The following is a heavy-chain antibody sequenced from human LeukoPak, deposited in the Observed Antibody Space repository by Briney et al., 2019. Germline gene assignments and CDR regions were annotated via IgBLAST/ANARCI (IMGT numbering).Heavy chain of an antibody. J-gene: IGHJ4*02. Sequence: SETLSLACKVSGYSITSSYFWVWIRQPPGNGLEWIGSISDSGSKYFNPSLNSRVTLSIDTSRNQFSLKLSSVTAADTAVYYCAREIYGGATSYWGQGTLVTVSS. CDR2: ISDSGSK. D-gene: IGHD3-16*01. V-gene: IGHV4-38-2*02. CDR1: GYSITSSYF. CDR3: AREIYGGATSY.